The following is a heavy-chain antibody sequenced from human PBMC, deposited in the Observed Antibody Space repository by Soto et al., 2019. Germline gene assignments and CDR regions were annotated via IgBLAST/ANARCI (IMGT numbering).Heavy chain of an antibody. V-gene: IGHV4-39*02. CDR2: IYYSGSS. D-gene: IGHD5-18*01. CDR3: ARDYSSYGPFDY. Sequence: SETLSLTCTVAAGSISSSIYYWGWIRQPPGKGLEWIGSIYYSGSSYYTPSLKSRVTISVDTSKNQFSLKLRSVTAADTAVYYCARDYSSYGPFDYWGQGTLVTVSS. J-gene: IGHJ4*02. CDR1: AGSISSSIYY.